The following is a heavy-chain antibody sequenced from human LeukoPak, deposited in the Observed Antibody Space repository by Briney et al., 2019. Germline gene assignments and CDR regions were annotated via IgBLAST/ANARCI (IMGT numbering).Heavy chain of an antibody. D-gene: IGHD3-16*01. CDR1: GFTVSSTY. V-gene: IGHV3-7*03. Sequence: PGGSLRLSCAASGFTVSSTYMSWVRQAPGKGLEWVANVDQDGSEKYYVGSVKGRFTISRDNTKNSLYLQMNSLRVEDTAVYYCARGWASSRRKAFDIWGQGTMVTVSS. CDR2: VDQDGSEK. J-gene: IGHJ3*02. CDR3: ARGWASSRRKAFDI.